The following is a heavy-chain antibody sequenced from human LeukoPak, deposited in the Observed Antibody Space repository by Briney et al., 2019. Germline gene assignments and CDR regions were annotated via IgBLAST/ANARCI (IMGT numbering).Heavy chain of an antibody. V-gene: IGHV4-59*12. CDR3: ARGGKRWLQFGYYYYMDV. CDR2: IYYSGST. D-gene: IGHD5-24*01. Sequence: PSETLSLTCTVSGGSISTYYWSWIRQPPGKGLEWIGYIYYSGSTNYNPSLKSRVTISGDTSKNQFSLKLSSVTAADTAVYYCARGGKRWLQFGYYYYMDVRAKGPRSPSP. J-gene: IGHJ6*03. CDR1: GGSISTYY.